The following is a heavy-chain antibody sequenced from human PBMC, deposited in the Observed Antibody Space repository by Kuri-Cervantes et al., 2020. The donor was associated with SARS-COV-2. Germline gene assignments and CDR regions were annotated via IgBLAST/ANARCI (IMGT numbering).Heavy chain of an antibody. J-gene: IGHJ4*02. CDR2: IGTAGDP. Sequence: GESLKISCAASGFTFSSYDMHWVRQATGKGLEWVSAIGTAGDPYYPGSVKGRFTISRENAKNSLYLQMNSLRAGDTAVYYCARDLSKQIAARVNFDYWGQGTLVTVSS. CDR1: GFTFSSYD. CDR3: ARDLSKQIAARVNFDY. V-gene: IGHV3-13*05. D-gene: IGHD6-6*01.